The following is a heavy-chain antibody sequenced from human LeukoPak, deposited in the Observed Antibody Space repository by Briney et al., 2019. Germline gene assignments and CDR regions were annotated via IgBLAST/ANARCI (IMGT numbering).Heavy chain of an antibody. CDR3: AREGRAAMVEIDAFDI. CDR2: IYYSGST. CDR1: GGSISSYY. V-gene: IGHV4-59*01. J-gene: IGHJ3*02. D-gene: IGHD5-18*01. Sequence: KTSETLSLTCTVSGGSISSYYWSWIRQPPGKGLEWIGYIYYSGSTSYNPSLKSRVTISVDTSKNQFSLKLSSVTAADTAVYYCAREGRAAMVEIDAFDIWGQGTMVTVSS.